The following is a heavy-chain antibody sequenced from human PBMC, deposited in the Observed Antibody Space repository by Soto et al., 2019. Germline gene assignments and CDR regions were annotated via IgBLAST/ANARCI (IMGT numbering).Heavy chain of an antibody. J-gene: IGHJ3*02. CDR3: ASGYIWGHRRACDI. CDR2: MNPNSGNT. D-gene: IGHD3-16*01. V-gene: IGHV1-8*01. CDR1: GYTFTSYD. Sequence: QVQLVQSGAEVKKPGASVKVSCKASGYTFTSYDINWVRQATGQGLEWMGWMNPNSGNTGYAQKFQGRVTMTRNTSISTANMELSSMRSEDTSVYYCASGYIWGHRRACDIWGQGTMVTFSS.